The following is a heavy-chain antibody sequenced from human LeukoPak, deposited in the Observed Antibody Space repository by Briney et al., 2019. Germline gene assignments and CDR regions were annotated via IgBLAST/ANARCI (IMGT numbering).Heavy chain of an antibody. Sequence: ASVKVSCKASGYTFTSYYMHWVRQAPGQGLEWMGIINPSGGSTSYAQKFQGRVTVTRDTSTSTVHMELSGLRSEDTAVYYCARDQEAFDYWGQGTLVTVSS. CDR3: ARDQEAFDY. CDR1: GYTFTSYY. CDR2: INPSGGST. J-gene: IGHJ4*02. V-gene: IGHV1-46*01.